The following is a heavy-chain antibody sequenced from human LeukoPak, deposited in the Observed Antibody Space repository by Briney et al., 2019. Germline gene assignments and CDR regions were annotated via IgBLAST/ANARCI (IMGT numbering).Heavy chain of an antibody. Sequence: ASVKVSCKASGYTFTSYYMHWVRQAPGQGLEWMGIINPSGGSTSYAQKFQGRVTVTRDTSTSTVHMELSGLRSEDTAVYYCARDQEAFDYWGQGTLVTVSS. CDR3: ARDQEAFDY. CDR1: GYTFTSYY. CDR2: INPSGGST. J-gene: IGHJ4*02. V-gene: IGHV1-46*01.